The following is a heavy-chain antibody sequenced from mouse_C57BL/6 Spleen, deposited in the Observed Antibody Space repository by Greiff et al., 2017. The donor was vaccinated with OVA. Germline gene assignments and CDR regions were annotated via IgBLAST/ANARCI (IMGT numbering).Heavy chain of an antibody. CDR3: ARDYGSSHYAMDY. CDR1: GYAFSSSW. D-gene: IGHD1-1*01. J-gene: IGHJ4*01. V-gene: IGHV1-82*01. CDR2: IYPGDGDT. Sequence: VKLQQSGPELVKPGASVKISCKASGYAFSSSWMNWVKQRPGKGLEWIGRIYPGDGDTNYNGKFKGKATLTADKSSSTAYMQLSSLTSEDSAVYFCARDYGSSHYAMDYWGQGTSVTVSS.